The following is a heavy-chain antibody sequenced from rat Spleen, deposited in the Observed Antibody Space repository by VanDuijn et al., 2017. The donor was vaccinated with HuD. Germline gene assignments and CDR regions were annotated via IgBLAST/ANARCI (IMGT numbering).Heavy chain of an antibody. CDR2: MWRSGST. Sequence: QVQLRESGPGLVQPSQTLSLTCTVSGFSLTNYSVHWVRQSPGKGLEWVGVMWRSGSTEYNSALKSRLTISRDTSNSQVFLKMSSLQIEDIATYYCVRERHSYGVMDAWGQGTSVTVSS. CDR1: GFSLTNYS. D-gene: IGHD1-12*01. V-gene: IGHV2-45*01. J-gene: IGHJ4*01. CDR3: VRERHSYGVMDA.